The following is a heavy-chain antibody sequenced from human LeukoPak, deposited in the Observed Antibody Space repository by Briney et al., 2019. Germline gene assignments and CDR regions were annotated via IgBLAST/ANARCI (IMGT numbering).Heavy chain of an antibody. CDR1: GGTFSSYA. D-gene: IGHD2-15*01. J-gene: IGHJ6*02. CDR2: IIPILGIA. CDR3: ARVVGFPRHTKYYGMDV. Sequence: SVKVSCKASGGTFSSYAISWVRQAPGQGLEWMGRIIPILGIANYAQKFQGRVTITADKSTSTAYMELSSLRSEDTAVYYCARVVGFPRHTKYYGMDVWGQGTTVTVSS. V-gene: IGHV1-69*04.